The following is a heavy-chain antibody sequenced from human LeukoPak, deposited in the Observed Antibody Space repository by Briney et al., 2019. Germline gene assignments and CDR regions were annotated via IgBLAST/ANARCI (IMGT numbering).Heavy chain of an antibody. CDR1: GFTFSYAW. Sequence: PGGSLRLSCAASGFTFSYAWMNWVRQAPGKALEWVAVIWFDGSNKDYADSVKGRFAISRDNSKNTLYLQMNSLRAEDTAVYYCAREIRSSYYFDYWGQGTLVTVSS. J-gene: IGHJ4*02. CDR3: AREIRSSYYFDY. CDR2: IWFDGSNK. V-gene: IGHV3-33*08.